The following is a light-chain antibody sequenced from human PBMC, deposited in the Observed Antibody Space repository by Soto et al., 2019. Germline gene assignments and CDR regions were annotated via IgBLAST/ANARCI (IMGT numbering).Light chain of an antibody. Sequence: QAVLTQPASVSGSPGQSITISCTGTSSDVGSYNYVSWYQQHPGKAPKLMIYEVRNRPSGVSDRFSGSKSGKTASLTIFGLQAEDEADYYCSSYTTSTTQVFGGGTKLTLL. CDR1: SSDVGSYNY. J-gene: IGLJ2*01. CDR2: EVR. CDR3: SSYTTSTTQV. V-gene: IGLV2-14*01.